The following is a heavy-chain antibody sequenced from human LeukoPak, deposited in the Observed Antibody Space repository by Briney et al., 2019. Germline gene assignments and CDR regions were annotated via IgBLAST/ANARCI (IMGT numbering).Heavy chain of an antibody. J-gene: IGHJ4*02. D-gene: IGHD3-9*01. V-gene: IGHV1-2*02. CDR3: ARSPHILTGENFDY. CDR1: GYTFIGYY. Sequence: ASVKVSCKASGYTFIGYYMHWVRQAPGQGREWMGWINPNHGDTNYAQKFQDRVSMTRDTSISTAYMHLSRLRSADTAVYYCARSPHILTGENFDYWGQGTLLTVSS. CDR2: INPNHGDT.